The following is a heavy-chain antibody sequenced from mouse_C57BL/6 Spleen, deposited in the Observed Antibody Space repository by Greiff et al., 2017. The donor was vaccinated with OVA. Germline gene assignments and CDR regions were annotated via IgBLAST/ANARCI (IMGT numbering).Heavy chain of an antibody. V-gene: IGHV1-18*01. CDR3: ARSLYYYGSRGAMDY. CDR2: INPNNGGT. Sequence: VQLKESGPELVKPGASVKIPCKASGYTFTDYNMDWVKQSHGKSLEWIGDINPNNGGTIYNQKFKGKATLTVDKSSSTAYMELRSLTSEDTAVYYCARSLYYYGSRGAMDYWGQGTSVTVSS. D-gene: IGHD1-1*01. J-gene: IGHJ4*01. CDR1: GYTFTDYN.